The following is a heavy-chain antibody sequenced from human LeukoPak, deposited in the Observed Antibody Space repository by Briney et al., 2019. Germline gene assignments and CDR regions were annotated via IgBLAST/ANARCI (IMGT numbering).Heavy chain of an antibody. CDR1: GHTFTGYY. CDR2: INPNSGGT. J-gene: IGHJ4*02. CDR3: ARLTTVTTPDY. Sequence: ASVKVSCKASGHTFTGYYMHLVRQAPGQGLEWMGWINPNSGGTNYAQKFQGRVTMTGDTSISTAYMELSRLRSDDTAVYYCARLTTVTTPDYWGQGTLVTVSS. D-gene: IGHD4-17*01. V-gene: IGHV1-2*02.